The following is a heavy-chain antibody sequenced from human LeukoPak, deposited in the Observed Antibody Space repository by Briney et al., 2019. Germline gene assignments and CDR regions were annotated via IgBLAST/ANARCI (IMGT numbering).Heavy chain of an antibody. J-gene: IGHJ6*02. CDR3: ARSRAFDV. Sequence: ASVKVSCKASGYTFTGYYMQWVRQAPGQGLEWMGGINPNSGGTNYAQKSQGRVTMTRDTSTSTAYMEVSSLESDDTAVYYCARSRAFDVWGQGTTVTVSS. V-gene: IGHV1-2*02. CDR1: GYTFTGYY. CDR2: INPNSGGT.